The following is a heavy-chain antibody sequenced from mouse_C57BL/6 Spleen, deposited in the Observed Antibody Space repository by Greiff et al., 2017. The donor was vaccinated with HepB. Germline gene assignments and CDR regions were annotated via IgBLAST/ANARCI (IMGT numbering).Heavy chain of an antibody. D-gene: IGHD1-1*01. Sequence: QVHVKQPGAELVKPGASVKLSCKASGYTFTSYWMQWVKQRPGQGLEWIGEIDPSDSYTNYNQKFKGKATLTVDTSSSTAYMQLSSLTSKDSAVYYCARAGSSYAMDYWGQGTSVTVSS. CDR1: GYTFTSYW. CDR2: IDPSDSYT. V-gene: IGHV1-50*01. CDR3: ARAGSSYAMDY. J-gene: IGHJ4*01.